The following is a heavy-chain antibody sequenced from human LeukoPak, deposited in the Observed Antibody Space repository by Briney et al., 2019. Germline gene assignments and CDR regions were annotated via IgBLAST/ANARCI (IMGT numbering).Heavy chain of an antibody. CDR3: AKATFGVVTNYYMDV. D-gene: IGHD3-3*01. CDR2: ISGSGGST. Sequence: GGSLRLSCAASGFTFSSYAMSWVRQAPGKGLEWVSAISGSGGSTYYADSVKGRFTISRDNSKNTLYLQMNSLRAEDTAVYYCAKATFGVVTNYYMDVWGKGTTVTVSS. CDR1: GFTFSSYA. V-gene: IGHV3-23*01. J-gene: IGHJ6*03.